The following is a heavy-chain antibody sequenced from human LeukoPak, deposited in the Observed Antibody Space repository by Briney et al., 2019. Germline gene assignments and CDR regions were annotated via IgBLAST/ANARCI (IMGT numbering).Heavy chain of an antibody. D-gene: IGHD1-26*01. CDR3: ARGHWEQDTSTYAY. CDR1: GGSITTYY. Sequence: SETLSLTCTVSGGSITTYYWTWIRQPPGKGLEWIGYIYYSGTTFYNPSLKSRVTMSLESAKNQLSLKLRSVTAADTAVYYCARGHWEQDTSTYAYWGQGSLVTVSS. V-gene: IGHV4-59*12. CDR2: IYYSGTT. J-gene: IGHJ4*02.